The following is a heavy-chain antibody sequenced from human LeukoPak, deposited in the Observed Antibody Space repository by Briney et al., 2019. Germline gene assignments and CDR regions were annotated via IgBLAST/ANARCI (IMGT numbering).Heavy chain of an antibody. J-gene: IGHJ4*02. D-gene: IGHD3-22*01. Sequence: GGSLRLSCAASGFTFSSYGMNWVRQAPGKGLEWVSGIRGSGGTTYYADSVTGRFTISRDNSKNSLSLQVSSLRVEDTAVYYCAKTNGYYSDWGQGTLVTVSS. CDR2: IRGSGGTT. V-gene: IGHV3-23*01. CDR1: GFTFSSYG. CDR3: AKTNGYYSD.